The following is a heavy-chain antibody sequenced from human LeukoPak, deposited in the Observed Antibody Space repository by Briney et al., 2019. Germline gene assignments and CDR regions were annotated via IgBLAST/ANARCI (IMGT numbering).Heavy chain of an antibody. V-gene: IGHV3-23*01. CDR1: GFTFSRYV. D-gene: IGHD6-19*01. Sequence: GGSLRLSCIASGFTFSRYVMSWVRQSPGKGPEWVSTISASGGATSYADSVKGRFTISRDTSENALYLQMSGLRAEDTAIYYCAKERSGGYYFDYWGQGTLVTVSS. CDR3: AKERSGGYYFDY. CDR2: ISASGGAT. J-gene: IGHJ4*02.